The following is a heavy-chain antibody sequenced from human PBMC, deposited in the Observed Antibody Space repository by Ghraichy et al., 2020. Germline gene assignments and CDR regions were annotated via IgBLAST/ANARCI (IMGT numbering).Heavy chain of an antibody. Sequence: SETLSLTCTVSGGSISNYYWSWIRQPPGKGLEWIGYIYYSGSTNYNPSLKSRVTISVDTSKNQFSLNLSAVTAADTAVYYCARQLNGNPWADAFDIWGQGTMVPVSS. CDR1: GGSISNYY. D-gene: IGHD1-1*01. CDR2: IYYSGST. CDR3: ARQLNGNPWADAFDI. V-gene: IGHV4-59*01. J-gene: IGHJ3*02.